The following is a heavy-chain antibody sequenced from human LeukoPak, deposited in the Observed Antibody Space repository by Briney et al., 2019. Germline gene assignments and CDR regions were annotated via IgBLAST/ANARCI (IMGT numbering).Heavy chain of an antibody. Sequence: GGCLSLSCAASGFTFSSYSMNWVRQAPGKGLEWVSSISSSSSYIYYADSVKGRFTISRDNAKNSLYLQMNSLRAEDTAVYYCARMKRIAVAGTRYFDYWGQGTLVTVSS. V-gene: IGHV3-21*01. CDR1: GFTFSSYS. CDR3: ARMKRIAVAGTRYFDY. J-gene: IGHJ4*02. D-gene: IGHD6-19*01. CDR2: ISSSSSYI.